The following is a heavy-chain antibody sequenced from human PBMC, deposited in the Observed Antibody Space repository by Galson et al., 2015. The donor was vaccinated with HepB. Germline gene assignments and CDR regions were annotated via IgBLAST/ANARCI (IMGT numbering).Heavy chain of an antibody. D-gene: IGHD3-9*01. CDR2: ISYDGSNK. J-gene: IGHJ4*02. Sequence: SLRLSCAASGFTFSSYAMHWVRQAPGKGLEWVAVISYDGSNKYYADSVKGRFTISRDNSKNTLYLQMNSLRAEDTAVYYCARAIRYFDPFDYWGQGTLVTVSS. V-gene: IGHV3-30-3*01. CDR1: GFTFSSYA. CDR3: ARAIRYFDPFDY.